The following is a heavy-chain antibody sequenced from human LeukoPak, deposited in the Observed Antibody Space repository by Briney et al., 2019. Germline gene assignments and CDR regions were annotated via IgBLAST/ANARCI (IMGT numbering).Heavy chain of an antibody. CDR3: TRTIWGVGATNYFDY. Sequence: GGSLRLSCTASGFTFGDYAMSWFRQAPGRGLEWVGFIRSKAYGGTTEFAASVKGRFTISRDDSKSIAYLQVNSLKTEDTAVYYCTRTIWGVGATNYFDYWGQGTLVTVSS. V-gene: IGHV3-49*03. CDR2: IRSKAYGGTT. D-gene: IGHD1-26*01. CDR1: GFTFGDYA. J-gene: IGHJ4*02.